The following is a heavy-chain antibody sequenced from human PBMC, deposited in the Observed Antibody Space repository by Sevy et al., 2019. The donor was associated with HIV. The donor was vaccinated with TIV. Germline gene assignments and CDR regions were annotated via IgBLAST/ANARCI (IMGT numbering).Heavy chain of an antibody. V-gene: IGHV4-34*01. J-gene: IGHJ3*02. CDR1: GGSFSGYY. CDR3: ARHCGGTSCSHAFDI. D-gene: IGHD2-2*01. Sequence: SETLSLTCAVYGGSFSGYYWSWIRQPPGKGLEWIGEINHSGSTNYNPSLKSRVTISVDTSKNQFSLKLSSVTAANTAVYYCARHCGGTSCSHAFDIWGQGTMVTVSS. CDR2: INHSGST.